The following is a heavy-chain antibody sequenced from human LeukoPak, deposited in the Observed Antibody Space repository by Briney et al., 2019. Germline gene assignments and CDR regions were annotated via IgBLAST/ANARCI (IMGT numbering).Heavy chain of an antibody. CDR3: AKPSGSGVDN. J-gene: IGHJ4*02. CDR2: IRSDGYHT. Sequence: PGGSLRLSCVASGFTFSSYNMHWVRQAPGKGLEWVAFIRSDGYHTYYTDSVKGRFIITRDNFKNTLYLQMNSLRLEDMAVYYCAKPSGSGVDNWGRGTRVTVSS. D-gene: IGHD1-26*01. V-gene: IGHV3-30*02. CDR1: GFTFSSYN.